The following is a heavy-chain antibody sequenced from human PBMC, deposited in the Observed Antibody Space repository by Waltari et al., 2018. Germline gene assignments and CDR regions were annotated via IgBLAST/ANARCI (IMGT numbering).Heavy chain of an antibody. CDR3: AKAGGIAAAEFQFDF. D-gene: IGHD6-13*01. CDR2: ISGPALTT. CDR1: GFTFLSYS. Sequence: EVQLLESGGGLVQPGGSLRLPCAASGFTFLSYSMPWVRQAPGKGLEWVSSISGPALTTFYADSVKGRFSVSRDNSKNTLYLQINGLRADDTAVYYCAKAGGIAAAEFQFDFWGRGTLVTVSS. V-gene: IGHV3-23*01. J-gene: IGHJ4*02.